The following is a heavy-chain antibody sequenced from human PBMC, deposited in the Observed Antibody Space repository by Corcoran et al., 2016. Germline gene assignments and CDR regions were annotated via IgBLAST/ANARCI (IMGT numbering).Heavy chain of an antibody. CDR3: ARADCSSTSCYTVNWFDP. V-gene: IGHV4-39*07. J-gene: IGHJ5*02. CDR2: IYYSGST. CDR1: GGSISSSSYY. D-gene: IGHD2-2*02. Sequence: QLQLQESGPGLVKPSETLSLTCTVSGGSISSSSYYWGWIRQPPGKGLEWIGSIYYSGSTYYNPSRKSRVTISVDTSKNQFSLKLSSVTAADTAVYYCARADCSSTSCYTVNWFDPWGQGTLVTVSS.